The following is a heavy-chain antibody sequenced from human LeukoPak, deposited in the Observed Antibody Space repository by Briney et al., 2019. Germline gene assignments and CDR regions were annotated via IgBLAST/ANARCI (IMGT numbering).Heavy chain of an antibody. J-gene: IGHJ4*02. D-gene: IGHD3-10*01. CDR3: ARAPMVRGVIITAEFDY. V-gene: IGHV3-21*01. CDR1: GFTFSSYS. CDR2: ISSSSSYI. Sequence: PGGSLRLSCAASGFTFSSYSMNWVRQGPGKGLEWVSSISSSSSYIYYADSVKGRFTISRDNAKNSLYLQMNSLRAEDTAVYYCARAPMVRGVIITAEFDYWGQGTLVTV.